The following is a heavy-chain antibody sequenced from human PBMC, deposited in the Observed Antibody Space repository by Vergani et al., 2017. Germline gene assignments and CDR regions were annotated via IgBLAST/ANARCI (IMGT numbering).Heavy chain of an antibody. D-gene: IGHD3-22*01. CDR3: TKAGQYDSDNFHDS. J-gene: IGHJ1*01. CDR2: ISDRGDRK. Sequence: QLLESGGGLVQPGGSLRLSCAASGFTFDSDAMSWVRQAPGKGLEWVSTISDRGDRKYYADSVKGRFTISRDNSQTTVFLQMNSLRADDSAVYYCTKAGQYDSDNFHDSWGQGALVTVAS. V-gene: IGHV3-23*01. CDR1: GFTFDSDA.